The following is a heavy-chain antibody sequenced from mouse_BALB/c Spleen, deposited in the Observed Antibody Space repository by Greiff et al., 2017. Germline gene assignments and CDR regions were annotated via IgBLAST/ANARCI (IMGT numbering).Heavy chain of an antibody. D-gene: IGHD1-2*01. CDR2: ISSGGSYT. Sequence: EVQVVESGGGLVKPGGSLKLSCAASGFTFSSYTMSWVRQTPEKRLEWVATISSGGSYTYYPDSVKGRFTISRDNAKNTLYLQMSSLKSEDTAMYYCTRETTAFDYWGQGTTLTVSS. V-gene: IGHV5-6-4*01. CDR1: GFTFSSYT. CDR3: TRETTAFDY. J-gene: IGHJ2*01.